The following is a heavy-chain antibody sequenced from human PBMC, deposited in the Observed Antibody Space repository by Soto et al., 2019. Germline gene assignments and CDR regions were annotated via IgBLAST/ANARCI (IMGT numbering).Heavy chain of an antibody. D-gene: IGHD2-21*02. Sequence: EVQLVETGGALIQPGGSLRLSCAVSGFSISNNYIFWVRQAPGKGMDWVSVIYTGGSAYYADSVKGRFTISRDSSKNMLYLQMNSLRDEDTAVYYCARAGGDWASGFGYWGQGTLVTISS. J-gene: IGHJ4*02. V-gene: IGHV3-53*02. CDR2: IYTGGSA. CDR1: GFSISNNY. CDR3: ARAGGDWASGFGY.